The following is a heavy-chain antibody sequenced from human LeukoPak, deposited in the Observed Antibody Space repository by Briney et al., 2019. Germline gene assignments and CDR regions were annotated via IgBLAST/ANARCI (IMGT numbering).Heavy chain of an antibody. CDR2: IYTSGST. D-gene: IGHD3-16*02. J-gene: IGHJ6*03. CDR3: ARELDDYVWGSYRYDYYYYYMDV. V-gene: IGHV4-4*07. Sequence: SETLSLTCTVSGGSISSYYWSWIRQPAGKGLEWIGRIYTSGSTNYNPSLKSRVTMSVDTSKNQFSLKLSYVTAADTAVYYCARELDDYVWGSYRYDYYYYYMDVWGKGTTVTISS. CDR1: GGSISSYY.